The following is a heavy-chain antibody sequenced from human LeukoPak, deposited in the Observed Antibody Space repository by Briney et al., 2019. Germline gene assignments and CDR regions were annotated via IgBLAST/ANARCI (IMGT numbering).Heavy chain of an antibody. CDR2: ISAYNGNT. CDR1: GYTFTSYG. V-gene: IGHV1-18*01. D-gene: IGHD2-15*01. J-gene: IGHJ5*02. Sequence: GASVKVSCKASGYTFTSYGISWVRQAPGQGLEWMGWISAYNGNTNYAQKLQGRVTMTTDTSTSTAYMELRSLRSDDTAVYYCAREAQGYCSGGSCYARLDPWGQGTLVTVSS. CDR3: AREAQGYCSGGSCYARLDP.